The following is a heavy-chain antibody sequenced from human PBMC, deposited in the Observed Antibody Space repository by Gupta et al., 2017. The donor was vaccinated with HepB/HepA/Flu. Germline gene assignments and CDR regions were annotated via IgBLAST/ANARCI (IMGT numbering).Heavy chain of an antibody. CDR1: GFPFSSYP. J-gene: IGHJ3*02. D-gene: IGHD1-1*01. CDR2: ITSSGDRI. V-gene: IGHV3-23*01. Sequence: EVQLLESGGDLVQPGGSLRLSCAASGFPFSSYPMIWVRPVPGKGLEWVSFITSSGDRIDYTDSVKGRFTISRDNSKNTLYLQMNSLRAEDTAVYYCAKSTGRRSAHSDAFDIWGQGTMVTVSS. CDR3: AKSTGRRSAHSDAFDI.